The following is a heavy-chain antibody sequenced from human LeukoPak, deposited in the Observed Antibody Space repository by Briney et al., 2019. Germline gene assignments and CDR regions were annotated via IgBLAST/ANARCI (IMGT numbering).Heavy chain of an antibody. J-gene: IGHJ4*02. V-gene: IGHV3-33*01. D-gene: IGHD1-14*01. CDR1: GFTFGGYG. CDR3: TRYNNDHFDH. Sequence: PGGSLRLSCAGSGFTFGGYGMHWFRQTPGKGLEWVAVIAYDGSRAFYADSVKGRFTISRDNSKNTMSVQTDDLRAEDTAVYYCTRYNNDHFDHWGQGTLVTVSS. CDR2: IAYDGSRA.